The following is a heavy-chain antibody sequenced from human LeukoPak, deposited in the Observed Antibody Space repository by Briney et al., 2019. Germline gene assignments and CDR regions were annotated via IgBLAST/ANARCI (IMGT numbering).Heavy chain of an antibody. CDR1: GFTFSTSW. V-gene: IGHV3-74*01. CDR2: VSTDGSTT. J-gene: IGHJ5*02. CDR3: ARSIGYAES. D-gene: IGHD5-18*01. Sequence: GSLRLSCAASGFTFSTSWMHWVRQASGKGLEWVSHVSTDGSTTAYADSVKGRFTISRENAKNTVYLQMNSLRAEDTAVYYCARSIGYAESWGQGTLVTVSS.